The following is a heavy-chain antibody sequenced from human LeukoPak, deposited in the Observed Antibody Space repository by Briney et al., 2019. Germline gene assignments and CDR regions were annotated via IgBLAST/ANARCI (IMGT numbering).Heavy chain of an antibody. CDR3: ARDLGELREYFQH. V-gene: IGHV1-2*02. J-gene: IGHJ1*01. D-gene: IGHD1-26*01. Sequence: ASVKVSCKASGYTFTGYYMHWVRQAPGQGLEWMGWINPNSGGTNYAQKFQGRVTMTRDTSISTAYMELSRLRSDDTAVYYCARDLGELREYFQHWAQGTLVTVSS. CDR1: GYTFTGYY. CDR2: INPNSGGT.